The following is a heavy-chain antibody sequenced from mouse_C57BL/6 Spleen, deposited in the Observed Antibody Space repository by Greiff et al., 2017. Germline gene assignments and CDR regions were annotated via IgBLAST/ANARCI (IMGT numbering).Heavy chain of an antibody. Sequence: QVQLQQPGAELVRPGSSVKLSCKASGYTFTSYWMHWVKQRPIQGLEWIGNIDPSDSETNYNQKFKDKATITVDKSSSTANMQLSSLTSEDSAVFYGAREAGYWGQGPTLTVSS. V-gene: IGHV1-52*01. CDR2: IDPSDSET. CDR3: AREAGY. CDR1: GYTFTSYW. J-gene: IGHJ2*01.